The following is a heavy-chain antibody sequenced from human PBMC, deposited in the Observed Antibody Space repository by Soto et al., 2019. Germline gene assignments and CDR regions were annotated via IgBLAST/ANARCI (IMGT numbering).Heavy chain of an antibody. D-gene: IGHD3-22*01. J-gene: IGHJ4*02. CDR1: GYTFTSYA. V-gene: IGHV1-3*01. CDR2: INAGNGNT. Sequence: XSVKVSCKASGYTFTSYAMHWVRQAPGQRLEWMGWINAGNGNTKYSQKFQGRVTITRDTSASTAYMELSSLRSEDTAVYYCARVWNYYDSSGYYYHYFDYWGQGTLVTVSS. CDR3: ARVWNYYDSSGYYYHYFDY.